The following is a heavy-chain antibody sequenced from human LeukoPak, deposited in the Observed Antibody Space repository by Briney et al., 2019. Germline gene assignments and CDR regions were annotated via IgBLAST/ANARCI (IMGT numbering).Heavy chain of an antibody. J-gene: IGHJ3*01. Sequence: PGGSLRLSCAASGFTFSDYNMRWIRQAPGKGLEWVSSISRSGSTKYYADSVKGRFTISRDNSKNTLYLQMNSLRAEDTAVYYCVRYKSGTGRTAAFDVWGRGTMVTVSS. V-gene: IGHV3-11*04. CDR1: GFTFSDYN. D-gene: IGHD3-10*01. CDR3: VRYKSGTGRTAAFDV. CDR2: ISRSGSTK.